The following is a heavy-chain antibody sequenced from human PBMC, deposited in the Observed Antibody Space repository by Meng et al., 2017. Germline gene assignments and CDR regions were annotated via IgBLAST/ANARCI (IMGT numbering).Heavy chain of an antibody. D-gene: IGHD3-10*01. J-gene: IGHJ4*02. Sequence: GESLKISCAASGFTFSSDSRNWVRQAPGKGLEWVSSISSSSSYIYYADSVKGRFTISRDNAKNSLYLQMNSLRAEDTAVYYGARALWFGDGYWGQGTLVTVSS. CDR1: GFTFSSDS. V-gene: IGHV3-21*01. CDR3: ARALWFGDGY. CDR2: ISSSSSYI.